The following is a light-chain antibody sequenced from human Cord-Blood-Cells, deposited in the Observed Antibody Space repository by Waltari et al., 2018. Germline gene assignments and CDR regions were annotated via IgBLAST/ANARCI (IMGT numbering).Light chain of an antibody. CDR1: RSVVGSYNL. V-gene: IGLV2-23*01. J-gene: IGLJ3*02. CDR3: CSYAGSSTWV. Sequence: QSALTQAASVSGSPGQSITISCTGTRSVVGSYNLSPCYQQHPGKAPKLMIYEGSKRPSGVSNRFSGSKSGNTASLTISGLQAEDEADYYCCSYAGSSTWVFGGGTKLTVL. CDR2: EGS.